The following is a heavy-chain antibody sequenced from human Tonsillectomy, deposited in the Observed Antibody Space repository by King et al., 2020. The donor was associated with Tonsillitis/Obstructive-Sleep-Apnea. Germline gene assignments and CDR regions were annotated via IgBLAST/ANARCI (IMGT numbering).Heavy chain of an antibody. CDR1: GFTFSNYG. CDR3: AKDRWAASEFDY. Sequence: VQLVESGGGVVQPGRSLRLSCAASGFTFSNYGMHLVRQAPGKGLEWVAVISYDGSNKYYADSVKGRFTISRDNSKNTLYLQINSLRAEDTAVYYCAKDRWAASEFDYWGQGTLVTVSS. D-gene: IGHD2-15*01. J-gene: IGHJ4*02. CDR2: ISYDGSNK. V-gene: IGHV3-30*18.